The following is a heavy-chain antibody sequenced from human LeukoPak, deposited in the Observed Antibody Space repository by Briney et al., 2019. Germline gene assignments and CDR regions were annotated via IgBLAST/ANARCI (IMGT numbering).Heavy chain of an antibody. V-gene: IGHV3-21*01. Sequence: GGSLRLSCAASGFTFSSYSVNWVRQAPGKGLEGVSSISSSSSYIYYADSVKGRFTISRDNAKNSLYLQMNSLRAEDTAVYYCARADRSSTSCSRGGEFDYWGRGTLVTVSS. CDR1: GFTFSSYS. CDR3: ARADRSSTSCSRGGEFDY. D-gene: IGHD2-2*01. CDR2: ISSSSSYI. J-gene: IGHJ4*02.